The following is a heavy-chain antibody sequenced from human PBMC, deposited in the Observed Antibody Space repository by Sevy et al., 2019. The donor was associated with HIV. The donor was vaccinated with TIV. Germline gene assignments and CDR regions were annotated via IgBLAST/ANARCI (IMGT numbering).Heavy chain of an antibody. D-gene: IGHD2-15*01. CDR2: ISRSGRST. CDR1: GFTFSTYA. V-gene: IGHV3-23*01. J-gene: IGHJ6*02. Sequence: GGSLRLSCAASGFTFSTYAMNWVRQAPGKGLEWVSSISRSGRSTYSADSVEGRFTISRDNFNNTLYLQLPSLRVDDTAVYYCAKGYCDGGSCPRDYYYYGMDVWGQGTTVTVSS. CDR3: AKGYCDGGSCPRDYYYYGMDV.